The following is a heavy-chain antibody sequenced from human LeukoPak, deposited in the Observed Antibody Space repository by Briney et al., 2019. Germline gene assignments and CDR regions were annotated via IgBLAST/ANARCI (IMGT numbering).Heavy chain of an antibody. CDR3: ARAGLLWFGESRMDV. V-gene: IGHV3-23*01. CDR1: GFSFSSYP. Sequence: GGSLRLSCAASGFSFSSYPMSWVRQAPGKGLEWVSAITGSGDSIYYADSVKGRFTISRDNSKNTLYLQMNSLRAEDTAVYYCARAGLLWFGESRMDVWGQGTTVTVSS. J-gene: IGHJ6*02. CDR2: ITGSGDSI. D-gene: IGHD3-10*01.